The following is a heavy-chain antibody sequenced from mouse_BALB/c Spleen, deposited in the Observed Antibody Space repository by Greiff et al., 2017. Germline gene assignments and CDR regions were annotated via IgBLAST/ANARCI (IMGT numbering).Heavy chain of an antibody. CDR3: AREAGYYGYYAMDY. CDR2: IWSGGST. Sequence: VKLVESGPGLVQPSQSLSITCTVSGFSLTSYGVHWVRQSPGKGLEWLGVIWSGGSTDYNAAFISRLSISKDNSKSQVFFKMNSLQANDTAIYYCAREAGYYGYYAMDYWGQGTSVTVSS. CDR1: GFSLTSYG. D-gene: IGHD2-3*01. V-gene: IGHV2-2*02. J-gene: IGHJ4*01.